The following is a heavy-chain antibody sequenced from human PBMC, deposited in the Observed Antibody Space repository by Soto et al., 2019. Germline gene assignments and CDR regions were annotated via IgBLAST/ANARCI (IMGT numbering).Heavy chain of an antibody. CDR3: ARRGRR. CDR1: GFTFSSSE. J-gene: IGHJ3*01. D-gene: IGHD2-15*01. CDR2: IHPGGQTI. V-gene: IGHV3-48*03. Sequence: EVQLVESGGGLVQPGGSLRLSCAASGFTFSSSEMYWVRQAPGKGLEWISYIHPGGQTIFYAESVKGRFTISRDNAKNSVYLQMNSLRAEHTAVYYCARRGRRWGQGTMVTVSS.